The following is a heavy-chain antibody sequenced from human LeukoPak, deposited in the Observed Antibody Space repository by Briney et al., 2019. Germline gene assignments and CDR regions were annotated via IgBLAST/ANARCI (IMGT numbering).Heavy chain of an antibody. CDR1: GFTFSSYG. CDR2: IWNDGSNK. D-gene: IGHD5-12*01. Sequence: GGSLRLSCAASGFTFSSYGMHCVRQAPGKRLEWVAVIWNDGSNKYYTDSVKGRFTISRDNSKNTLYLQMNSLRAEDTAVYYCARGEGNHPYGGYALSFDYWGQGTLVTVSS. CDR3: ARGEGNHPYGGYALSFDY. V-gene: IGHV3-33*01. J-gene: IGHJ4*02.